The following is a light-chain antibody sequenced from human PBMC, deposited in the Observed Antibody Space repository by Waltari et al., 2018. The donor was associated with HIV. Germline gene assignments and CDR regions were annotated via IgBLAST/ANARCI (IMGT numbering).Light chain of an antibody. Sequence: SYELTQPPSVSVSPGQTASVTCSADKLGDKYVSWYQQKPGQSPVVVIYEDKKRPSGIPERFSGSHSGNTATLTISGTQAMDEAEYYCRAWGSNTAVFGGGTKLTVL. V-gene: IGLV3-1*01. CDR2: EDK. CDR3: RAWGSNTAV. CDR1: KLGDKY. J-gene: IGLJ2*01.